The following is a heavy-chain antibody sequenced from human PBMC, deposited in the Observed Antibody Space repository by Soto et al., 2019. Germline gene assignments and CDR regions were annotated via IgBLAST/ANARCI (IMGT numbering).Heavy chain of an antibody. CDR1: GYTFTSYD. CDR3: ARVLQDTAMVTADY. V-gene: IGHV1-8*01. D-gene: IGHD5-18*01. Sequence: ASVKVSCKASGYTFTSYDINWVRQATGQGLEWMGWMNPNSGNTGYAQKFQGRVTMTRITSISTAYMELSSLRSEDTAVYYCARVLQDTAMVTADYWGQGTLVTVSS. CDR2: MNPNSGNT. J-gene: IGHJ4*02.